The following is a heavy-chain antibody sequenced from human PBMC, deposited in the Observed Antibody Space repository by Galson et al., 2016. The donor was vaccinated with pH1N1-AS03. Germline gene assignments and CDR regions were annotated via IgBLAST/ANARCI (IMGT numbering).Heavy chain of an antibody. J-gene: IGHJ4*02. CDR2: INSNSAST. V-gene: IGHV3-21*01. CDR3: GGRDGWINDY. Sequence: SLRLSCAASGFNFDKYTMTWVRQAPGKGLEWISSINSNSASTYYADSLKGRFTVSRDNAKNSLYLQMDSLSAEDTAVYYCGGRDGWINDYWGQGILVTVSS. D-gene: IGHD2-2*03. CDR1: GFNFDKYT.